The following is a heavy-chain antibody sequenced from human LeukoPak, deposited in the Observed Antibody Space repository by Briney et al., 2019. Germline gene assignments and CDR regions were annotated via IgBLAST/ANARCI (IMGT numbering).Heavy chain of an antibody. D-gene: IGHD3-22*01. CDR1: GGSISSSSYY. CDR3: ARVLYYYDSSGYYSLAAFDI. J-gene: IGHJ3*02. CDR2: IYHSGST. Sequence: PSETLSLTCTVSGGSISSSSYYWGWIRQPPGKGLEWIGSIYHSGSTYYNPSLKSRVTISVDTSKNQFSLKLSSVTAADTAVYYCARVLYYYDSSGYYSLAAFDIWGQGTMVTVSS. V-gene: IGHV4-39*07.